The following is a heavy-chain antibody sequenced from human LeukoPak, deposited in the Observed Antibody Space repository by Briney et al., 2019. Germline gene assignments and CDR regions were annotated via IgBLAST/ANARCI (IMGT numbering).Heavy chain of an antibody. V-gene: IGHV3-48*02. J-gene: IGHJ4*02. Sequence: GGSLRLSRAASGFTFSNYNMYWVRQAPGKGLEWVSYISSRSSAIYYADSVKGRFTISRDNAENSLSLQMNSLRDEDTAVYLCASNHGSGWYVGEYWGQGILVTVSS. CDR2: ISSRSSAI. D-gene: IGHD6-19*01. CDR3: ASNHGSGWYVGEY. CDR1: GFTFSNYN.